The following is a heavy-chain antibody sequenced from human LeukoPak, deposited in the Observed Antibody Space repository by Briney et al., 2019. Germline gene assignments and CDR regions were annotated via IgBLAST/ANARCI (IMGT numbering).Heavy chain of an antibody. Sequence: GGPLRLSCAASGLTFNKAWMSWVRQAPGKGLEWVARIKAYAAGETTDYAASVKRRFTISRDDSRNMLYLQMTTLKTENAAVYYCTADVPGYSSLLDYWGQGNLVTVSS. CDR2: IKAYAAGETT. V-gene: IGHV3-15*01. J-gene: IGHJ4*02. CDR1: GLTFNKAW. CDR3: TADVPGYSSLLDY. D-gene: IGHD6-19*01.